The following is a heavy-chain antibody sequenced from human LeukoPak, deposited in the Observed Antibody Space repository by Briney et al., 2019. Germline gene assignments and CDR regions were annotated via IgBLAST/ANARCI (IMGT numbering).Heavy chain of an antibody. CDR2: IYYSGST. Sequence: RPSETLSLTCTVSGGSISSYYWSWIRQPPGKGLEWIGYIYYSGSTNYNPSLKSRVTISVDTSKNQFSLKLSSVTAADTAVYYCASVGVATIKWWFDPWGQGTLVTVSS. CDR1: GGSISSYY. CDR3: ASVGVATIKWWFDP. J-gene: IGHJ5*02. D-gene: IGHD5-24*01. V-gene: IGHV4-59*01.